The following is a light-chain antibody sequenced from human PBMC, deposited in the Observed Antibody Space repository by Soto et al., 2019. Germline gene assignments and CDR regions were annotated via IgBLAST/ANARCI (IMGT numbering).Light chain of an antibody. V-gene: IGKV3-20*01. J-gene: IGKJ2*01. CDR3: QQYGISQNS. CDR2: GAS. CDR1: QSVSSGY. Sequence: ETVMTQSPGTLSLSPGERATISCRASQSVSSGYLAWYQQKPGQAPRLLIFGASNRATGIPDRFTGSGSGTDFTRTISRLEPEDFAVYYCQQYGISQNSFGQGTKLEIK.